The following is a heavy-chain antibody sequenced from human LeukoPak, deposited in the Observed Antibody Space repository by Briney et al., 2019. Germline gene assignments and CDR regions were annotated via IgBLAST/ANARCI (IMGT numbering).Heavy chain of an antibody. Sequence: GGSLRLSCAASGFTFNSYAMSWVRQAPGKGLEWVSTIRGSCGSTYYADSVKGRFPISRDNSKNTLYLQMNSLRAEDTAVYYCAKDTYYYDSSGYSVEYWGQGTLVTVSS. V-gene: IGHV3-23*01. CDR1: GFTFNSYA. CDR3: AKDTYYYDSSGYSVEY. D-gene: IGHD3-22*01. CDR2: IRGSCGST. J-gene: IGHJ4*02.